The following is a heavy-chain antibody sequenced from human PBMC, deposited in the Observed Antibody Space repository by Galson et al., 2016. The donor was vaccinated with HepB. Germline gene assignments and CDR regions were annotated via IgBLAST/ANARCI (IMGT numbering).Heavy chain of an antibody. D-gene: IGHD3-9*01. CDR2: ISYDGNTK. CDR3: AKEGPYYDVLTGPMDV. Sequence: SLRLSCAASGFTFSSYALSWARQAPGKGLEWVAVISYDGNTKYFADSVRGRFTISRDNSKNTLYLQMNSLRTEDTAVYYCAKEGPYYDVLTGPMDVWGKGTTVTVSS. J-gene: IGHJ6*03. V-gene: IGHV3-30*18. CDR1: GFTFSSYA.